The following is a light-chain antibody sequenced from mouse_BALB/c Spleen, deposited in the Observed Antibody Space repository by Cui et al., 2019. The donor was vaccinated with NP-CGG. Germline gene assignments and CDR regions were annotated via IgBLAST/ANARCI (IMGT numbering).Light chain of an antibody. CDR3: ALWYSNHWV. Sequence: QAVVTQESALTTSPGETVTLTCRSSTGTVTTSNYANWVQEKPAHLFTGLIGGTTIRAPGVPARFSGSLIGDKAALTITGAQTEDEAIYFCALWYSNHWVFGGGTKLTVL. J-gene: IGLJ1*01. CDR2: GTT. V-gene: IGLV1*01. CDR1: TGTVTTSNY.